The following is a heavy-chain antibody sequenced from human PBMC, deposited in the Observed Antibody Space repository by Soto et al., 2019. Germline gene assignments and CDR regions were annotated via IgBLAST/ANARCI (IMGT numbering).Heavy chain of an antibody. CDR2: IYYSGST. CDR3: ARHLMQVYQLLPGNWFDP. V-gene: IGHV4-39*01. Sequence: SETLSLTCTVSGGSISSSSYYWGWIRQPPGKGLEWIGSIYYSGSTYYNPSLKSRVTISVDTSKNQFSLKLSSVTAADTAVYYCARHLMQVYQLLPGNWFDPWGQGTLVTVSS. D-gene: IGHD2-2*01. CDR1: GGSISSSSYY. J-gene: IGHJ5*02.